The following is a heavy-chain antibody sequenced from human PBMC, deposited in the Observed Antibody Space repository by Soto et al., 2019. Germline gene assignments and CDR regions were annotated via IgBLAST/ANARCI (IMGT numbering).Heavy chain of an antibody. CDR1: GYTFTSYY. Sequence: GASVKVSCKASGYTFTSYYMHWVRQAPGQGLEWMGIINPSGGSTSYAQKFQGRVTMTRDTSTSTVYMELSSLRSEDTAVYYCARDTSITMVRGVITATDALDIWGQGTMVTVSS. J-gene: IGHJ3*02. CDR3: ARDTSITMVRGVITATDALDI. CDR2: INPSGGST. D-gene: IGHD3-10*01. V-gene: IGHV1-46*03.